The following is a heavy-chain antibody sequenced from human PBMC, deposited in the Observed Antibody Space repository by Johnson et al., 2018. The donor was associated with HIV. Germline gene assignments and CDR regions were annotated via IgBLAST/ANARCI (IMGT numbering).Heavy chain of an antibody. Sequence: QVQLVESGGGVVQPGRSLRLSCEASEFTFSNYPMHWVRQAPGKGLEWVAVISYNGNNKYYADSLKGRFTISRDNSKNSLYLQMNSLRAEDTAVYYCARTPSLPGAFDIWGQGTMVTVSS. J-gene: IGHJ3*02. CDR1: EFTFSNYP. V-gene: IGHV3-30*04. CDR2: ISYNGNNK. CDR3: ARTPSLPGAFDI.